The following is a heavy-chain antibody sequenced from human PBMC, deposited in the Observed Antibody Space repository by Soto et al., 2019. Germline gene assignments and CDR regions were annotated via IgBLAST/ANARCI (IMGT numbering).Heavy chain of an antibody. CDR1: GGSISSSSYY. V-gene: IGHV4-39*01. CDR2: IYYSGST. D-gene: IGHD3-9*01. CDR3: ARQGPSVDGYYYYYYMDV. J-gene: IGHJ6*03. Sequence: PSETLSLTCTVSGGSISSSSYYWGWIRQPPGKGLEWIGSIYYSGSTYYNPSLKNRVTISVDTSKNQFSLKLRSVTAADTAVYYCARQGPSVDGYYYYYYMDVWGKGTTVTVSS.